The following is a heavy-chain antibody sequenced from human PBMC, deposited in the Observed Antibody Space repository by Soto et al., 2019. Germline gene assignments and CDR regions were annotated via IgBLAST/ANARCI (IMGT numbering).Heavy chain of an antibody. D-gene: IGHD7-27*01. J-gene: IGHJ6*02. CDR2: IMPIVGTP. V-gene: IGHV1-69*01. Sequence: QVQLVQYGAEVKKPGSSVKVSCKASGGTFSSFAINWVRQAPGQGPQWMGGIMPIVGTPNYAQRFQGRVTIITDEVTSTAYMELTSLTVEDTAVYYCALGNAMDVWGQGTTVTVSS. CDR1: GGTFSSFA. CDR3: ALGNAMDV.